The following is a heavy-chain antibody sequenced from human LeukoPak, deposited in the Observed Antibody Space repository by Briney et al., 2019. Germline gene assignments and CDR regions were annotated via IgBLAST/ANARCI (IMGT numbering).Heavy chain of an antibody. CDR2: IRYDGSNK. D-gene: IGHD3-10*01. J-gene: IGHJ5*02. CDR3: ARDPPLRGRVFGESPNWFDP. CDR1: GFTFSSYG. V-gene: IGHV3-30*02. Sequence: PGGSLRLSCAASGFTFSSYGMHWVRQAPGKGLEWVAFIRYDGSNKYDADYVKGLFTISRDNSKNALYLQMNSLTAEDTAVYYCARDPPLRGRVFGESPNWFDPWGQGTLVTVSS.